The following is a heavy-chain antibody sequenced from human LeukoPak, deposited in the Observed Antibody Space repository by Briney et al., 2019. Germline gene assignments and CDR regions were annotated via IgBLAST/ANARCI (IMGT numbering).Heavy chain of an antibody. CDR1: GFTFSSYG. J-gene: IGHJ4*02. CDR3: ARDLAGGVDY. V-gene: IGHV3-23*01. Sequence: PGGSLRLSCAASGFTFSSYGMSWVRQAPGKGLEWVSAISGSGGSTYYADSVKGRFIISRDNSKNTLYLQMNSLRAEDTAVYYCARDLAGGVDYWGQGTLVTVSS. CDR2: ISGSGGST. D-gene: IGHD3-16*01.